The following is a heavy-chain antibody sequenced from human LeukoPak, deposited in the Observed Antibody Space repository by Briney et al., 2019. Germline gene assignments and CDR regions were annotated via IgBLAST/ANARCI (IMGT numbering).Heavy chain of an antibody. CDR1: GGSISSGDYY. CDR3: ARGRSSSWSSFDY. CDR2: IYNNGST. Sequence: SQTLSLTCTVSGGSISSGDYYWSWIRQPPGKGLEWIGYIYNNGSTYYNPSLKSRVTISVDTSKNLFSLKVSSVTAAAAAVYYCARGRSSSWSSFDYWGQGTLVTVSS. V-gene: IGHV4-30-4*01. J-gene: IGHJ4*02. D-gene: IGHD6-13*01.